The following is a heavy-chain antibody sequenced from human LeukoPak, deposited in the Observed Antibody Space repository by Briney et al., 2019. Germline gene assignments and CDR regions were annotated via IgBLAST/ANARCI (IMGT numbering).Heavy chain of an antibody. Sequence: GGSLRLSCAASGFTFSSYWMHWVRQAPGKGLVWVSRINSDGRSTSYADSVKGRFTISRDNAENTLYLQMNSLRAEDTAVYYCASPPDLYCSSTSCSLQDYWGQGTLVTVSS. CDR3: ASPPDLYCSSTSCSLQDY. V-gene: IGHV3-74*01. J-gene: IGHJ4*02. D-gene: IGHD2-2*01. CDR2: INSDGRST. CDR1: GFTFSSYW.